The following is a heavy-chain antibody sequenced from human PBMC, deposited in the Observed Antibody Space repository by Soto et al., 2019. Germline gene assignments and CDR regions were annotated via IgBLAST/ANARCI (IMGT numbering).Heavy chain of an antibody. CDR2: IKQDGSEK. V-gene: IGHV3-7*01. Sequence: EVQLVESGGGLVQPGGSLRLSCAASGFTFSSYWMSWVRQAPGKGLEWVANIKQDGSEKYYVDSVKGRFTISRDNAKNSLYLQMNSLRAEDTAVYYCARDERGIAAAVINYYYYYYMDVWGKGTTVTVSS. J-gene: IGHJ6*03. D-gene: IGHD6-13*01. CDR3: ARDERGIAAAVINYYYYYYMDV. CDR1: GFTFSSYW.